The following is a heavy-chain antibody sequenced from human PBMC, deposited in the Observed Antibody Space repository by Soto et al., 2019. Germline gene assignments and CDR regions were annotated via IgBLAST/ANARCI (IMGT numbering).Heavy chain of an antibody. J-gene: IGHJ4*02. CDR3: ARADIVATIDVAFDY. Sequence: ASVKVSCKASGYTFTSYGISWVRQAPGQGLEWMGGISPYFGNTNYAQKFQGRVTITADESTSTAYMELSSLRSEDTAVYYCARADIVATIDVAFDYWGQGTLVPSPQ. D-gene: IGHD5-12*01. V-gene: IGHV1-18*01. CDR1: GYTFTSYG. CDR2: ISPYFGNT.